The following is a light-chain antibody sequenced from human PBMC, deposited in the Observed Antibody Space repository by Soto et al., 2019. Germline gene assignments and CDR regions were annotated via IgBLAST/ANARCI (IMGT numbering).Light chain of an antibody. CDR2: EVN. J-gene: IGLJ3*02. CDR3: CSSVGGPIWV. Sequence: QSALTQPASVSGSPGQSITISCTGTTSDVGGYDRVSWYQQHPGEAPTLMIYEVNKRPSGVSNRFSGSKSGNTASLTISGLQSEDEADYYCCSSVGGPIWVFGGGTQLTVL. V-gene: IGLV2-23*02. CDR1: TSDVGGYDR.